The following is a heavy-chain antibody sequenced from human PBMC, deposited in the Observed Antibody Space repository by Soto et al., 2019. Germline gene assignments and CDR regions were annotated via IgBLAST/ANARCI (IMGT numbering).Heavy chain of an antibody. D-gene: IGHD2-8*01. CDR2: VSGSGATT. Sequence: EVQLLESGGGLVQPGGSLRLSCVVSGFTFNTYTMTWVRQVPGKGLEWVSSVSGSGATTDYADSVKGRFIISRDYSKNTLFLHMNSLRAEDTAVYFCAKNVHNGIPYYMDVWGQGTTVTVSS. CDR1: GFTFNTYT. CDR3: AKNVHNGIPYYMDV. V-gene: IGHV3-23*01. J-gene: IGHJ6*02.